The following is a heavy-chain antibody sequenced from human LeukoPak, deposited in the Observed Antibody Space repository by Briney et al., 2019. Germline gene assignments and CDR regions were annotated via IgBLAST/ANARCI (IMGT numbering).Heavy chain of an antibody. CDR1: GYSLTSYW. J-gene: IGHJ5*02. CDR3: ACRDLSSTWSFP. V-gene: IGHV5-51*01. D-gene: IGHD6-13*01. Sequence: GESLEISCQGFGYSLTSYWIGWVRQTPGKGMEWMGVIYPGDSRIRYNPSFQGQVTISVDKSISTAYLQWVSLKASDTAMYYCACRDLSSTWSFPWGQGTLVTVSS. CDR2: IYPGDSRI.